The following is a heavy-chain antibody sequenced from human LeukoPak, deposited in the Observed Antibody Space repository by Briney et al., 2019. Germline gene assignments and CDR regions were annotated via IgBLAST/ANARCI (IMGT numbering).Heavy chain of an antibody. Sequence: ASVKVSCKASGYTFTSYDINWVRQATGQGLEWMGWMNPNSGNTGYAQKFQGRVTITRNTSISTAYMELSSLRSEDTAVYYCARGGGGLLWFGEGPYYMDVWGKGTTVTVSS. CDR2: MNPNSGNT. J-gene: IGHJ6*03. V-gene: IGHV1-8*03. D-gene: IGHD3-10*01. CDR1: GYTFTSYD. CDR3: ARGGGGLLWFGEGPYYMDV.